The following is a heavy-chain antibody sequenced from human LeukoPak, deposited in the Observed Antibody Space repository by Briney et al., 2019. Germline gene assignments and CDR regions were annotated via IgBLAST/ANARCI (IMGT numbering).Heavy chain of an antibody. V-gene: IGHV3-30*18. Sequence: GRSLRLSCAASGFTFSSYGMHWVRQAPGKGLEWVAVISYDGSNKYYADSVKGRFTISRDNSKNTLYLQMNSLRAEDTAVYYCANLISDCSGYLASLDYWGQGTLVTVSS. CDR3: ANLISDCSGYLASLDY. CDR1: GFTFSSYG. CDR2: ISYDGSNK. J-gene: IGHJ4*02. D-gene: IGHD3-22*01.